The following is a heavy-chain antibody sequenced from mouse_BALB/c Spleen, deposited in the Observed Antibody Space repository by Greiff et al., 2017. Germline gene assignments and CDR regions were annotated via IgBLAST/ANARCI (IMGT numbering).Heavy chain of an antibody. CDR3: ARGDYEAWFAY. Sequence: VHVKQSGAELVKPGASVKLSCTASGFNIKDTYMHWVKQRPEQGLEWIGRIDPANGNTKYDPKFQGKATITADTSSNTAYLQLSSLTSEDTAVYYCARGDYEAWFAYWGQGTLVTVSA. J-gene: IGHJ3*01. CDR2: IDPANGNT. D-gene: IGHD2-4*01. CDR1: GFNIKDTY. V-gene: IGHV14-3*02.